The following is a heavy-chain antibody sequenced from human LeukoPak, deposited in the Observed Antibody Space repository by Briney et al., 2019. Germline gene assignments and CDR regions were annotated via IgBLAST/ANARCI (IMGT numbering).Heavy chain of an antibody. J-gene: IGHJ6*03. D-gene: IGHD3-3*01. CDR3: ARVHYDFWSGYYWHRGLYYMDV. CDR2: MNPNSGNT. CDR1: GYTFTSYD. V-gene: IGHV1-8*01. Sequence: ASVKVSCKASGYTFTSYDINWVRQATGQGLEWMGWMNPNSGNTGYAQKFQGRVTITRNTSISTAYMELSSLRSEDTAVYYCARVHYDFWSGYYWHRGLYYMDVWGKGTTVTVSS.